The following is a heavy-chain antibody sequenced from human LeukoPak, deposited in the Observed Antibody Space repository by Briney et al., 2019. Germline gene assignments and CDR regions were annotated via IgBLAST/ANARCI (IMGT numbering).Heavy chain of an antibody. V-gene: IGHV3-7*03. CDR2: VNRDGSET. Sequence: GGSLRLSCAASGFTLSNHWMTWVRQIPGRGPEWVANVNRDGSETYYLDSVKGRFTISKDNAKNSLYLQMNSLRAEDTALYHCARNNGMDVWGQGTTVIVSS. CDR3: ARNNGMDV. CDR1: GFTLSNHW. J-gene: IGHJ6*02.